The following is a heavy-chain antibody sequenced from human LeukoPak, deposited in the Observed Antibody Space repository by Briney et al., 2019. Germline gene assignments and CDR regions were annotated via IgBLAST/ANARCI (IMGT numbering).Heavy chain of an antibody. CDR3: AGLVGRYSSGLYYYYFDY. D-gene: IGHD3-22*01. CDR2: IYNSGST. J-gene: IGHJ4*02. CDR1: GGSISIYY. V-gene: IGHV4-59*12. Sequence: PSETLSLTCTVSGGSISIYYWSWIRQPPGKGLEWIGYIYNSGSTNYNPSLRSRVTISIDKSKNQFFLNLSSVTAADTAVYYCAGLVGRYSSGLYYYYFDYWGQGTLVTVSS.